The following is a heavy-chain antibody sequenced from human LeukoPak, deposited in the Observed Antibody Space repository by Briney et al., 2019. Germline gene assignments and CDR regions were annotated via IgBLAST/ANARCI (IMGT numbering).Heavy chain of an antibody. CDR2: INPNSGGT. CDR1: GYTFTGYY. D-gene: IGHD3-10*01. J-gene: IGHJ4*02. V-gene: IGHV1-2*02. Sequence: ASVKVSCKASGYTFTGYYMHWVRQAPGQGLEWMGWINPNSGGTNYAQKFQGRVTMTRDTSISTAYMELSRLRSDETAVYYCARTTNYGSGSYYNGPHDYWGQGTLVTVSS. CDR3: ARTTNYGSGSYYNGPHDY.